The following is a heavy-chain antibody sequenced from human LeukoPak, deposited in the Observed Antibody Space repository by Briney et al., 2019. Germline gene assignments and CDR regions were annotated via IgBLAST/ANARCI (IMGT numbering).Heavy chain of an antibody. CDR3: ARDAYDSSGYSFDY. Sequence: PSKTLSLTCAVSGGSISSSNWWSWVRQPPGKGLEWIGEIYHSGNTNYNPSLKSRVTISVDKSKNQFSLKLSSVTAADTAVYYCARDAYDSSGYSFDYWGQGTLVTVSS. D-gene: IGHD3-22*01. CDR1: GGSISSSNW. J-gene: IGHJ4*02. CDR2: IYHSGNT. V-gene: IGHV4-4*02.